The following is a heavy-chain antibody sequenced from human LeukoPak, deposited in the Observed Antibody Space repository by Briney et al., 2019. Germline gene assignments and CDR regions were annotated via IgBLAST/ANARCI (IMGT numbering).Heavy chain of an antibody. D-gene: IGHD6-6*01. V-gene: IGHV4-59*08. J-gene: IGHJ4*02. CDR3: ARRLGIAARPLYFDY. CDR2: MYYSGST. CDR1: GDSISSYY. Sequence: SETLSLTCTVSGDSISSYYWSWIRQPPGKGLEWIGNMYYSGSTNYNPSLKSRVTISVDTSKNRFSLKLSSVTAADTAVYYCARRLGIAARPLYFDYWGQGTLVTVSS.